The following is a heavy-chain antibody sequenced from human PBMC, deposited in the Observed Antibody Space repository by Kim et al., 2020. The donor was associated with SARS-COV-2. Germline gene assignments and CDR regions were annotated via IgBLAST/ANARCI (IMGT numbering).Heavy chain of an antibody. CDR3: ASGELRNGKRTFEY. V-gene: IGHV3-23*01. J-gene: IGHJ4*02. Sequence: GGSLRLSCTASGFTFSSYTMTWVRQAPGKGLEWLSTIDDDTPHTYYPDSVKGRFSISRDNSKNTLYLQMNSLTAEDTAVYYCASGELRNGKRTFEYWGQGTLVTVSS. D-gene: IGHD1-7*01. CDR2: IDDDTPHT. CDR1: GFTFSSYT.